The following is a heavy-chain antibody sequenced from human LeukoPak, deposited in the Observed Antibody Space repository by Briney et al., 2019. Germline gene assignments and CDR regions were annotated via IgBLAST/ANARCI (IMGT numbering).Heavy chain of an antibody. CDR3: SGTRYGPGTYMEIH. V-gene: IGHV3-72*01. CDR1: EFTFSNYA. J-gene: IGHJ4*02. D-gene: IGHD3-10*01. CDR2: SRNKVSSYST. Sequence: QPGGSLRLSCAASEFTFSNYAMQWVRQAPGKGLEWVGRSRNKVSSYSTEYAASVKGRFTISRDDSKNSVYLQMNSLKTEDTAVYYCSGTRYGPGTYMEIHWGQGTLVAVSS.